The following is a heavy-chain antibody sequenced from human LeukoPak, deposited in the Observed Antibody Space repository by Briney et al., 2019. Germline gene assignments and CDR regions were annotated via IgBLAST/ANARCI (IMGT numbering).Heavy chain of an antibody. Sequence: GGSLRLSCAASGFTFSSYSMNWVRQPPGKGLELVSSISSSSSYIYYADSVKGRFTISRDNAKNSLYLQMNSLRAEDTAVYYCARDAPSDDYGDYDPFDYWGQGTLVTVSS. D-gene: IGHD4-17*01. CDR1: GFTFSSYS. J-gene: IGHJ4*02. CDR2: ISSSSSYI. CDR3: ARDAPSDDYGDYDPFDY. V-gene: IGHV3-21*01.